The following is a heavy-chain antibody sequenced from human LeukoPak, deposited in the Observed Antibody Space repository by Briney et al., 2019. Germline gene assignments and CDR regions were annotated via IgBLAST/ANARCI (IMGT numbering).Heavy chain of an antibody. J-gene: IGHJ5*02. D-gene: IGHD3-16*01. CDR2: ISYDGSNK. V-gene: IGHV3-30-3*01. CDR3: ARNWGDNWFDP. Sequence: PGGSLRLSCAASGFTFSSYAMHWVRQAPGKGLEWVAVISYDGSNKYYADSVKGRFTISRDNSKNTLYLQMNSLRAEDTAVYYCARNWGDNWFDPWGQGTLVTVSS. CDR1: GFTFSSYA.